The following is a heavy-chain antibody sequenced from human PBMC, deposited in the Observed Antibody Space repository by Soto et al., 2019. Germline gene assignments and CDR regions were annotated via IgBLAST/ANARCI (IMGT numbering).Heavy chain of an antibody. CDR2: INPSAGST. CDR1: GYTFTSCY. J-gene: IGHJ4*02. CDR3: ARADKGGSY. V-gene: IGHV1-46*01. Sequence: QVQLVQSGAEVKKPGASVKVSCKASGYTFTSCYIHWVRQAPGQGLEWMGIINPSAGSTTYEQKFQGRVTMTRDTSTSTVYMELSSLTSEDTAVYYCARADKGGSYWGQGTLVTVSS. D-gene: IGHD1-26*01.